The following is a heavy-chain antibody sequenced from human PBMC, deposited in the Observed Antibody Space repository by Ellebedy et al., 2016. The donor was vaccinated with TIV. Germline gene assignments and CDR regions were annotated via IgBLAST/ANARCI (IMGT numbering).Heavy chain of an antibody. CDR3: ARDRGGVGYCTSTSCSPSEGFGY. J-gene: IGHJ4*02. CDR2: IGPFNGNT. Sequence: ASVKVSXXTSGYTFISIGLNWVRQAPGQGLEWMGWIGPFNGNTHYAQKFQGRVTMTTDTSTSTAYMELKSLRSDDTAVYYCARDRGGVGYCTSTSCSPSEGFGYWGQGTLVTVSS. V-gene: IGHV1-18*04. D-gene: IGHD2-2*01. CDR1: GYTFISIG.